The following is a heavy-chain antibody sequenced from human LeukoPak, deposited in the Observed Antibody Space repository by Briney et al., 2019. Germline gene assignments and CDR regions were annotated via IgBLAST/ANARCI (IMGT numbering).Heavy chain of an antibody. D-gene: IGHD6-19*01. Sequence: PSETLSLTCTVSGGSISSYYWSWIRQPPGKGLEWIGSIDHSGSTYYNPSLKSRVTISVDTSKNQFSLKLTSVTAADTAVYYCARGGKWLYYFDYWGQGTLVTVSS. CDR3: ARGGKWLYYFDY. CDR2: IDHSGST. CDR1: GGSISSYY. V-gene: IGHV4-38-2*02. J-gene: IGHJ4*02.